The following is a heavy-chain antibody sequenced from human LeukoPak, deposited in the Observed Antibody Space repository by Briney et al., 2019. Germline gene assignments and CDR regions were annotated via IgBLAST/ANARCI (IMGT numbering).Heavy chain of an antibody. Sequence: GGSLRLSCAASGFTFSSYAMHWVRQAPGKWLEWVAVISYDGSNKYYADSVKGRFTISRDNSKNTLYLQMNSLRAEDTAVYYCARTRPTHSSGHTHFDYWGQGTLVTVSS. CDR3: ARTRPTHSSGHTHFDY. V-gene: IGHV3-30-3*01. D-gene: IGHD6-19*01. J-gene: IGHJ4*02. CDR2: ISYDGSNK. CDR1: GFTFSSYA.